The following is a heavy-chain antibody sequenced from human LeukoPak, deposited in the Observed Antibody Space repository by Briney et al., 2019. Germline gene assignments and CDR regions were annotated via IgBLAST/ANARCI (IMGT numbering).Heavy chain of an antibody. J-gene: IGHJ4*02. CDR1: EFSVGSNY. CDR3: AKSGYNRFDY. V-gene: IGHV3-66*01. D-gene: IGHD5-24*01. Sequence: TGGSLRLSCAASEFSVGSNYMTWVRQAPGKGLEWVSLIYSGGSTYYADSVKGRFTISRDNSKNTLYLQMNSLIAEDTAVYYCAKSGYNRFDYWGQGTRVTVSS. CDR2: IYSGGST.